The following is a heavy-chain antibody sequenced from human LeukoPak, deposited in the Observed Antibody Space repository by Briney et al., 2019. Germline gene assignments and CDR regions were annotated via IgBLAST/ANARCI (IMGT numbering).Heavy chain of an antibody. CDR3: TEFYFDRSGYADY. CDR1: GGSISSSSFY. Sequence: PSETLSLTCAVSGGSISSSSFYWGWIRQPPGKGLEWIGSIYYRGSTYYNPSLKSRVTISVDMSENQVSLKLRSVTAADTAVYYCTEFYFDRSGYADYWGQGTLVTVSS. J-gene: IGHJ4*02. V-gene: IGHV4-39*01. CDR2: IYYRGST. D-gene: IGHD3-22*01.